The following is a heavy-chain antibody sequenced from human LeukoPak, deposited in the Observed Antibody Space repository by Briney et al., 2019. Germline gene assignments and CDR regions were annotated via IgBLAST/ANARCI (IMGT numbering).Heavy chain of an antibody. V-gene: IGHV1-69*04. Sequence: ASVKVSCKASGGTFSSYAISWVRQAPGQGLEWMGRIIPILGIANYAQKFQGRVTITADKSTSTAYMELSSLRSEDTAVYYCARAPILTGYPTVSRDAFDIWGQGTMVTVSS. J-gene: IGHJ3*02. CDR1: GGTFSSYA. D-gene: IGHD3-9*01. CDR2: IIPILGIA. CDR3: ARAPILTGYPTVSRDAFDI.